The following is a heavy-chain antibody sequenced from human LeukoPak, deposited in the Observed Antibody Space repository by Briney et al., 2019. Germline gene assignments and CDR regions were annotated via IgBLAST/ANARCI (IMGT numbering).Heavy chain of an antibody. CDR2: IKQDGSEK. J-gene: IGHJ4*02. D-gene: IGHD3-3*01. CDR3: ARDARDFWSGYSHY. CDR1: GFTFSSYE. Sequence: GGSLRLSCAASGFTFSSYEMIWVRHAPGKGLEWVANIKQDGSEKYYVDSVKGRFTISRDNAKNSLYLQMNSLRAEDTAVYYCARDARDFWSGYSHYWGQGTLVTVSS. V-gene: IGHV3-7*01.